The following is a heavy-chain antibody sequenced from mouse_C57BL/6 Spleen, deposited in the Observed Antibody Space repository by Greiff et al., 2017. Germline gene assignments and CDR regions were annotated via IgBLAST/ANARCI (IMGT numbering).Heavy chain of an antibody. CDR2: IYPRSGNT. CDR3: AEKAYAMDY. J-gene: IGHJ4*01. CDR1: GYTFTSYG. V-gene: IGHV1-81*01. Sequence: QVQLQQSGAELARPGASVKLSCKASGYTFTSYGISWVKQRTGQGLEWIGEIYPRSGNTYYNEKFKGKATRTADKSSSTAYMELRSLTSEDSAVYFCAEKAYAMDYWGQGTSVTVSS.